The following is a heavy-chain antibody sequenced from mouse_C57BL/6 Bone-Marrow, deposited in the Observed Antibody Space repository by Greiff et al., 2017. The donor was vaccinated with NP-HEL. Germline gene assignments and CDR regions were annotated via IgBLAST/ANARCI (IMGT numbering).Heavy chain of an antibody. J-gene: IGHJ1*03. D-gene: IGHD1-1*01. V-gene: IGHV14-4*01. CDR3: TTLYCGSSYGYFDV. CDR2: IGPENGDT. CDR1: GFNIKDDY. Sequence: AQLQQSGAELVRPGASVKLSCTASGFNIKDDYMHWVKQRPEQGLEWIGWIGPENGDTEYASKFQGKATITADTSSNTAYLQLSSLTSEDTAVYYCTTLYCGSSYGYFDVWGTGTTVTVSS.